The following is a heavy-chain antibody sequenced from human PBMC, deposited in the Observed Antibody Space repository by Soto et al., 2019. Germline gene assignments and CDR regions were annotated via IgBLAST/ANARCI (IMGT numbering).Heavy chain of an antibody. CDR1: EFTFSNNG. D-gene: IGHD3-10*01. Sequence: QVQLGESGGGVVQPGRSLRLSCAASEFTFSNNGMHWVRQAPGKGLEWVAVILNDGSNRYHADSVKDRFTISRDNSKNTLYLQMNSLRAEDTAVYYCARDDEYSGNGMDVWGQGTTVTVS. V-gene: IGHV3-33*01. J-gene: IGHJ6*02. CDR2: ILNDGSNR. CDR3: ARDDEYSGNGMDV.